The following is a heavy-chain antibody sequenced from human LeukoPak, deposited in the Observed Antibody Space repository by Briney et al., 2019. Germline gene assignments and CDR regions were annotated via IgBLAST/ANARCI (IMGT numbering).Heavy chain of an antibody. CDR3: ARGEGARDGYNYEGPFYFDY. J-gene: IGHJ4*02. CDR1: GGPFSDYY. CDR2: INHSGST. V-gene: IGHV4-34*01. D-gene: IGHD5-24*01. Sequence: SETLSFTCAVYGGPFSDYYWSWIRQPPGKGLEWIGRINHSGSTNYSPSLKSRVTISIDTSKNQFSLKLKSMTAADTAVYYCARGEGARDGYNYEGPFYFDYWGQGTVVTVSS.